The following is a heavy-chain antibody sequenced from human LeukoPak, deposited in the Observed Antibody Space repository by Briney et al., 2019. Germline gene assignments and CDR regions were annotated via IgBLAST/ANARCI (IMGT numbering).Heavy chain of an antibody. Sequence: GGSLRLSCAASGFTFSGYWMSWVRQAPGKGLEWVANIKEDGSEKYYVDSVEGRFAISRDNSKNSLYLQMNSLRDEDTAVYYCARDPGYYFDSWGQGTLVTVSS. CDR2: IKEDGSEK. D-gene: IGHD1-14*01. V-gene: IGHV3-7*01. CDR1: GFTFSGYW. J-gene: IGHJ4*02. CDR3: ARDPGYYFDS.